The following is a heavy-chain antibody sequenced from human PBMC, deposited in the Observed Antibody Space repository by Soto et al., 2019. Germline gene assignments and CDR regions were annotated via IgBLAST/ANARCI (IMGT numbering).Heavy chain of an antibody. CDR3: ARRYDASFDY. Sequence: PSETLSLTCTVSGGSISSYYWSWIRQPPGKGLEWIGYIYYSGSTNYNPSLKSRVTISVDTSKNQFSLKLSSVTAADTAVYYCARRYDASFDYSGQGTLVTVSS. D-gene: IGHD3-3*01. CDR1: GGSISSYY. CDR2: IYYSGST. V-gene: IGHV4-59*01. J-gene: IGHJ4*02.